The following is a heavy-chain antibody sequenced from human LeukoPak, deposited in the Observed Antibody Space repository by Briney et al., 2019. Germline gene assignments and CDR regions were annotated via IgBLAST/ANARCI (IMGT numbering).Heavy chain of an antibody. D-gene: IGHD1-1*01. CDR2: ISSSGSTI. CDR3: ARDPTQAVPHMDV. Sequence: NPGGSLRLSCAASGFTFSDYYMSWIRQAPGKGLEWVSYISSSGSTIYYADSVKGRFTISRDNAKNSLYLQMNSLRAEDTAVYYCARDPTQAVPHMDVWGKGTTVTVSS. V-gene: IGHV3-11*04. CDR1: GFTFSDYY. J-gene: IGHJ6*03.